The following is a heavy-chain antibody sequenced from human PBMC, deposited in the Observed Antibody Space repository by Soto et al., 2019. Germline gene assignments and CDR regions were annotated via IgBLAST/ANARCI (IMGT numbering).Heavy chain of an antibody. CDR2: IYYSGST. V-gene: IGHV4-31*03. D-gene: IGHD3-3*01. J-gene: IGHJ4*02. CDR3: ARGEGDFWSGYYTGIDHQRWYYFDY. Sequence: PSETLSLTCTVSGGSISSGGYYWSWIRQHPGKGLEWIGYIYYSGSTYYNPSLKSRVTISVDTSKNQFSLKLSSVTAADTAVYYCARGEGDFWSGYYTGIDHQRWYYFDYWGQGTLVTVSS. CDR1: GGSISSGGYY.